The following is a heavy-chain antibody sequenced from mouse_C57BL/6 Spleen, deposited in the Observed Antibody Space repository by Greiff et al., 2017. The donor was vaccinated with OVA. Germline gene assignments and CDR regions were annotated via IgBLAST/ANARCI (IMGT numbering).Heavy chain of an antibody. CDR2: IWGGGST. V-gene: IGHV2-9*01. CDR3: AKHGGVSSNNEDYAMDY. J-gene: IGHJ4*01. Sequence: VKVVESGPGLVAPSQSLSITCTVSGFSLTSYGVDWVRQPPGKGLEWLGVIWGGGSTNYNSALMSSLSISKDNSKSQVFLKMNSLQTDDTAMYDCAKHGGVSSNNEDYAMDYWGPGTSVTVSS. CDR1: GFSLTSYG. D-gene: IGHD2-5*01.